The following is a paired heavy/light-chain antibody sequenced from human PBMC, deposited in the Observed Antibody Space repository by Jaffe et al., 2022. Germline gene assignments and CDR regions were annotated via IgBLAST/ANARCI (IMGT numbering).Heavy chain of an antibody. D-gene: IGHD3-10*01. Sequence: QVQLVQSGAEVKKPGASVKVSCKASGYTFTGYYMHWVRQAPGQGLEWMGRINPNSGGTNYAQKFQGRVTMTRDTSISTAYMELSRLRSDDTAVYYCARGLGQGVTWANYYYYYYMDVWGKGTTVTVSS. J-gene: IGHJ6*03. CDR2: INPNSGGT. CDR1: GYTFTGYY. CDR3: ARGLGQGVTWANYYYYYYMDV. V-gene: IGHV1-2*06.
Light chain of an antibody. J-gene: IGKJ5*01. CDR3: MQGIHLPIT. Sequence: DIVMTQTPLSLSVTPGQPASISCKSSQSLLHSDGKTYLYWYLQKPGQSPQLLIYEVSSRFSGVPDRFSGSGSGTDFTLKISRVEAEDVGVYYCMQGIHLPITFGQGTRLEIK. CDR2: EVS. CDR1: QSLLHSDGKTY. V-gene: IGKV2-29*02.